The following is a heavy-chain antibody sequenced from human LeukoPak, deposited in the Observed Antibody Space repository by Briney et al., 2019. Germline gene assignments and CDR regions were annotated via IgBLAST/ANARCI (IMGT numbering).Heavy chain of an antibody. CDR2: ISSSSSYI. CDR3: ARDETHNYYDSSGYWSY. D-gene: IGHD3-22*01. CDR1: GFTFSSYS. V-gene: IGHV3-21*01. J-gene: IGHJ4*02. Sequence: GGSLRLSCAASGFTFSSYSMNWVRQAPGKGLEWVSSISSSSSYIYYADSVKGRFTISRDNAKNSLYLQMNSLRAEDTAVYCCARDETHNYYDSSGYWSYWGQGTLVTVSS.